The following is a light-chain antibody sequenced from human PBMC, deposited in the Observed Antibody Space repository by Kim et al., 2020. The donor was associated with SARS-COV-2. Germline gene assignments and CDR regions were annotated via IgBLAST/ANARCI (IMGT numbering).Light chain of an antibody. CDR3: QQYNSYPRT. J-gene: IGKJ1*01. CDR2: AAS. V-gene: IGKV1-5*03. CDR1: QSIRTW. Sequence: DIQMTQSPSTLSASVGDRVTITCRASQSIRTWLAWYHQKPGEAPKLLIYAASSLESGVPLRFSGSGSGTEFTLTVNGLQPDDVGTYYCQQYNSYPRTFGHGTKVDIK.